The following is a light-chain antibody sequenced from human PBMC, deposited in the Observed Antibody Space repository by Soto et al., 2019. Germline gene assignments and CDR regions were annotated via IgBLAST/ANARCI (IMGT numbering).Light chain of an antibody. V-gene: IGKV1-39*01. CDR2: AAS. CDR1: QSISSY. Sequence: DIQMTQSPSSLSASVGDRVAITCRASQSISSYLNWYQQKPGKAPKLLIYAASSLQSGVPSRFSGSGSGTDFTITISSLQPEDFATYYSQHSYSTPITFGPGTKVDIK. CDR3: QHSYSTPIT. J-gene: IGKJ3*01.